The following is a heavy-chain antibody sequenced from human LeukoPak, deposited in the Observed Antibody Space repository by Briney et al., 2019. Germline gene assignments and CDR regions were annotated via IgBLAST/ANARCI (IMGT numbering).Heavy chain of an antibody. D-gene: IGHD2-15*01. J-gene: IGHJ4*02. V-gene: IGHV3-30*02. CDR1: GFRLTTYG. Sequence: GGSLRLSCEVSGFRLTTYGTHWVRQAPGKGLEWVAYIPFDGSDEYYVDSVKGRFSISRDNSKNTLFLQMDSLRPEDTAVYYCAKDEGIRCLKGGPFNYWGQGTLVTVSS. CDR2: IPFDGSDE. CDR3: AKDEGIRCLKGGPFNY.